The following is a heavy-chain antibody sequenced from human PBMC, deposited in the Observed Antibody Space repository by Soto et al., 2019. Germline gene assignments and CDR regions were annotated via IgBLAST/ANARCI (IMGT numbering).Heavy chain of an antibody. CDR1: GFTFSSYA. J-gene: IGHJ6*03. V-gene: IGHV3-23*01. CDR3: AKDKGGTNYNYYYMDV. Sequence: PGGSLRLSCAASGFTFSSYAMSWVRQAPGKGLEWVSAISGSGGTTYYADSVKGRFTISRDNSKNTLFLQMNSLRAEDTAVYYCAKDKGGTNYNYYYMDVWGKGTTVTVSS. CDR2: ISGSGGTT. D-gene: IGHD1-26*01.